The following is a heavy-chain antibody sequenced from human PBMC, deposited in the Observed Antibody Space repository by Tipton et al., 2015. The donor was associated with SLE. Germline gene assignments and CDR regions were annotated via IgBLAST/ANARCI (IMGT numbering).Heavy chain of an antibody. CDR2: ISAYNGNT. Sequence: QLVQSGAEVKKPGASVKVSCKASGYTFTSYGISWVRQAPGQGLEWMGWISAYNGNTNYAQKLQGRVTMTTDTSTSTAYMELRSLNLDDTAVYYGARSDSTRIAAAGTSYYYGMDVWGQGTTVPVSS. J-gene: IGHJ6*02. CDR3: ARSDSTRIAAAGTSYYYGMDV. D-gene: IGHD6-13*01. V-gene: IGHV1-18*01. CDR1: GYTFTSYG.